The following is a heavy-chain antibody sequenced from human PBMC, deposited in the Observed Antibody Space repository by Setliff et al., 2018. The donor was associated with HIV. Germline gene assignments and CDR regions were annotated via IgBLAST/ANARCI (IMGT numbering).Heavy chain of an antibody. CDR1: GGSISSRNW. Sequence: TLSLTCAVSGGSISSRNWWSWVRQPPGKGLEWIGEIYHSGSTNSNPSLKSRVTMSVDKSKNHFSLKLSSVTAADTAVYYCAKAHDYRYWYFDLWGRGTLVTVSS. D-gene: IGHD4-17*01. CDR3: AKAHDYRYWYFDL. CDR2: IYHSGST. V-gene: IGHV4-4*02. J-gene: IGHJ2*01.